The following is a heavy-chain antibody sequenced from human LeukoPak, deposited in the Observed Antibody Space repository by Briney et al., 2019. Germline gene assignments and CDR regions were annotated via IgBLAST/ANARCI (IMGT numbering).Heavy chain of an antibody. CDR3: ARAHSYYYDSSGYYYRQKLLDAFDI. D-gene: IGHD3-22*01. J-gene: IGHJ3*02. CDR1: GFTFSTYA. Sequence: GGSLRLSCAASGFTFSTYAMSWVRQAPGKGLEWVSGISGSGFNTYYADSVKGRFTISRDNAKNSLYLQMNSLRAEDTAVYYCARAHSYYYDSSGYYYRQKLLDAFDIWGQGTMVTVSS. CDR2: ISGSGFNT. V-gene: IGHV3-23*01.